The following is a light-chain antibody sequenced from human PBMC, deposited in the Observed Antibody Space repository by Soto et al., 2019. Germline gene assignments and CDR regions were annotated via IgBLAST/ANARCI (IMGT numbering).Light chain of an antibody. CDR1: QTVRNNY. J-gene: IGKJ5*01. CDR2: DAS. V-gene: IGKV3-11*01. CDR3: QQRSNWPQIT. Sequence: EFVLTQSPGTLSLSPGERATLSCRASQTVRNNYLAWYQQKPGQAPRLLIYDASNRATGIPARFSGSGSGTDFTLTISSLEPEDFAVYYCQQRSNWPQITFGQGTRLEIK.